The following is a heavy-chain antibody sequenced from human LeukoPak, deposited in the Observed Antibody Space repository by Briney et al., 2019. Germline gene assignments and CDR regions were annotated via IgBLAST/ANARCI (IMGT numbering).Heavy chain of an antibody. V-gene: IGHV4-59*01. CDR1: GGSISSYY. Sequence: SETLSLTCTVSGGSISSYYWSWIRQPPGKGLEWIGYIYYSGSTNYNPSLKSRVTISVDTSKNQFSLKLSSVTAADTAVYYCARINYDFWSGYSMGFDYWGQGTLVTVSS. CDR3: ARINYDFWSGYSMGFDY. D-gene: IGHD3-3*01. CDR2: IYYSGST. J-gene: IGHJ4*02.